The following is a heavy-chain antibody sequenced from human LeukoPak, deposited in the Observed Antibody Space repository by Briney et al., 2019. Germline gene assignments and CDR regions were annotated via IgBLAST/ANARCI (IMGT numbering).Heavy chain of an antibody. CDR1: GGSISSSSYY. CDR2: IYYSGST. J-gene: IGHJ4*02. V-gene: IGHV4-39*07. CDR3: AVGDGSGSSSNY. Sequence: SETLSLTCTVSGGSISSSSYYWGWLRQPPGKGLEWIGSIYYSGSTYYNPSLKSRVTISVDTSKNQFSLKLSSVTAADTAVYYCAVGDGSGSSSNYWAKGTLVSVSS. D-gene: IGHD3-10*01.